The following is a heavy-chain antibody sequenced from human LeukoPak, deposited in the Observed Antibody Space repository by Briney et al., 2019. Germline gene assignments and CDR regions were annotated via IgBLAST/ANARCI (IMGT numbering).Heavy chain of an antibody. J-gene: IGHJ5*02. D-gene: IGHD5-12*01. CDR2: IDYSGST. CDR1: GGSISSSSYY. Sequence: PSETLSLTCTVSGGSISSSSYYWGWIRQPPGKGLEWIGSIDYSGSTYYNPSLKSRVTISVDTSKNQFSLKLSSVTAADTAVYYCVVGLRTFDPWGQGTLVTVSS. CDR3: VVGLRTFDP. V-gene: IGHV4-39*07.